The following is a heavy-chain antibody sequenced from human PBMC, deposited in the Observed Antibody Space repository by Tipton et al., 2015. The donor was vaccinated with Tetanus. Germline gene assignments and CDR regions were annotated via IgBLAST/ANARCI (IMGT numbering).Heavy chain of an antibody. J-gene: IGHJ6*02. CDR3: AKSGAQLWSPYHYYYYGLDV. Sequence: RSLRLSCAASGFTFSDYGMHWVRQAPGKGLEWVAVLSFDGTNEDYADSVKGRFTISRDNSKNTLFLKMNSLRPEDAAVYYCAKSGAQLWSPYHYYYYGLDVSSQGTTVSVSS. D-gene: IGHD5-18*01. CDR1: GFTFSDYG. V-gene: IGHV3-30*18. CDR2: LSFDGTNE.